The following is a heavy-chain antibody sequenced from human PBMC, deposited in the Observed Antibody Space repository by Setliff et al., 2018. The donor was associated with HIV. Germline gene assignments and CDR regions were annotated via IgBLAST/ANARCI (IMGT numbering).Heavy chain of an antibody. CDR3: ARGKTWLRFLDY. V-gene: IGHV1-18*01. CDR2: INTHTGNT. J-gene: IGHJ4*02. CDR1: GYNLHNYG. D-gene: IGHD5-12*01. Sequence: ASVKVSCKASGYNLHNYGITWVRQAPGQGLEWMGWINTHTGNTNSAHRFQGRVTMTTDTSTSTAYMELRSLRSDDTAVYYCARGKTWLRFLDYWGQGTLVTVSS.